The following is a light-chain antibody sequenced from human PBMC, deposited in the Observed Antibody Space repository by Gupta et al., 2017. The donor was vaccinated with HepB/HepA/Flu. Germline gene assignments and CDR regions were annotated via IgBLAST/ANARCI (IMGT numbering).Light chain of an antibody. J-gene: IGLJ1*01. V-gene: IGLV2-14*03. CDR1: SSDVGGYNY. CDR3: SSYTSSSTPLYV. CDR2: DVS. Sequence: HSALTQPASVSGSPGQSLTISCTGTSSDVGGYNYVYWYQHHPGKAPKRMIYDVSNRPSGVSNRFSGSKSGNTASLTISGLQSEDEADYYCSSYTSSSTPLYVFGTGTKFTVL.